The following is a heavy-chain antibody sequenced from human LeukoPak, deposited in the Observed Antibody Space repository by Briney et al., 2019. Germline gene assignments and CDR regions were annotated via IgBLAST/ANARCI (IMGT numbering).Heavy chain of an antibody. CDR3: ARDARGSDY. J-gene: IGHJ4*02. CDR1: GFTFSSYS. Sequence: QTGGSLRLSCAASGFTFSSYSMNWVRQAPGKGLEWVSYISSSSTIYYADSVKGRFTISRDNAKNSLYLQMNSLRAEDTAVYYCARDARGSDYWGQGTLVTVSS. V-gene: IGHV3-48*01. CDR2: ISSSSTI. D-gene: IGHD2-15*01.